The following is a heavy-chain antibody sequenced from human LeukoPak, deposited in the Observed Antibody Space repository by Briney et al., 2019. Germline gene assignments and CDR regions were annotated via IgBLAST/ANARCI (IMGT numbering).Heavy chain of an antibody. D-gene: IGHD2-15*01. Sequence: SETLSLTCTVSVGSISSYYWSWIWQPPGKGLEWIGYIYYSGSTNYNPSLKSRVTISVDTSKNQFSLKLSSVTAADTAVYYCARLGYCSGGSCRSDNWFDPWGQGTLVTVSS. CDR3: ARLGYCSGGSCRSDNWFDP. CDR2: IYYSGST. CDR1: VGSISSYY. J-gene: IGHJ5*02. V-gene: IGHV4-59*08.